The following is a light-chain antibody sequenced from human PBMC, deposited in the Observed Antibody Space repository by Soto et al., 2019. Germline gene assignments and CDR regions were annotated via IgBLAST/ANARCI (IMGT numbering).Light chain of an antibody. J-gene: IGLJ2*01. V-gene: IGLV3-21*02. CDR1: NIGSKS. Sequence: SSELTQPPSGSVAPGQTARITCGGTNIGSKSVHWYQQKQGQAPVLVVYDDSDRHSGIPERFSGSNSGNTATLTISRVEAGDEADYYCQVWDSSSDHVVFGGGTKLTVL. CDR2: DDS. CDR3: QVWDSSSDHVV.